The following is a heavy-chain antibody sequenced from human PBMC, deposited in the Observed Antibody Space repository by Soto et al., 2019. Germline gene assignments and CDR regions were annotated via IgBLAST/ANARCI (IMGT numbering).Heavy chain of an antibody. D-gene: IGHD3-10*01. Sequence: PSETLSLTCAVYGGSFSGYYWSWIRQPPGKGLEWIGEINHSGSTNYNPSLKSRVTISVDTSKNQFSLKLSSVTAADTAVYYCARGTALWFGEPLFYYYYYYMDVWGKGTTVTVS. J-gene: IGHJ6*03. CDR2: INHSGST. CDR3: ARGTALWFGEPLFYYYYYYMDV. V-gene: IGHV4-34*01. CDR1: GGSFSGYY.